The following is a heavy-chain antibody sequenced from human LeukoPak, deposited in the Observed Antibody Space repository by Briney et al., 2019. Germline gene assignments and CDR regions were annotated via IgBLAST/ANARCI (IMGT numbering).Heavy chain of an antibody. CDR3: AREVRGSGSYYKGIYY. CDR1: GGSISSSSYY. Sequence: PSETLSLTCTVSGGSISSSSYYWGWIRQPPGKGLEWIGSIYYSGSTYYNPSLKSRVTISVDTSKNQFSLKLSSVTAADTAVYYCAREVRGSGSYYKGIYYWGQGTLVTVSS. V-gene: IGHV4-39*07. J-gene: IGHJ4*02. CDR2: IYYSGST. D-gene: IGHD3-10*01.